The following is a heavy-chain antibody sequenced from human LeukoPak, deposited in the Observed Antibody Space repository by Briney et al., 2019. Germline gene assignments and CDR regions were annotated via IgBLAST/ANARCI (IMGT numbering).Heavy chain of an antibody. J-gene: IGHJ4*02. CDR2: INHSGST. V-gene: IGHV4-34*01. Sequence: KSSETLSLTCAVYGGSFSGYYWSWIRQPPGKGLEWIGEINHSGSTNYNPSLKSRVTISVDTSKNQFSLKLSSVTAADTAVYYCARGSEGVSSGYDIDYWGQGTLVTVSS. CDR3: ARGSEGVSSGYDIDY. D-gene: IGHD3-22*01. CDR1: GGSFSGYY.